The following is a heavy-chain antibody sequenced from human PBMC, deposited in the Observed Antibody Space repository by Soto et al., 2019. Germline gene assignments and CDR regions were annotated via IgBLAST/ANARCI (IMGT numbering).Heavy chain of an antibody. Sequence: GRSLRLSCAASGFTFGNYAMSWVRQTPGKGLEWVSSISGSGGHIYYTGSVKGRFTISRDNSKNTLYLQMNSLRADDTAVYYCAKGDNFDFWGTLHCFDPWGQGTLVTVSS. D-gene: IGHD3-3*01. CDR2: ISGSGGHI. J-gene: IGHJ5*02. V-gene: IGHV3-23*01. CDR1: GFTFGNYA. CDR3: AKGDNFDFWGTLHCFDP.